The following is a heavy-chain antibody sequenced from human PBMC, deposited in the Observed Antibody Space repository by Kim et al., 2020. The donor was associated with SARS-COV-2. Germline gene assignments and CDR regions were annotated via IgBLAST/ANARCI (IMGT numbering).Heavy chain of an antibody. CDR1: GGTFSSYA. Sequence: SVKVSCKASGGTFSSYAISWVRQAPGQGLEWMGGIIPIFGTANYAQKFQGRVTITADESTSTAYMELSSLRSEDTAVYYCARDWDYDILPGYFRNYYYYYGMNVWGQGTTVTVSS. CDR3: ARDWDYDILPGYFRNYYYYYGMNV. J-gene: IGHJ6*02. V-gene: IGHV1-69*13. CDR2: IIPIFGTA. D-gene: IGHD3-9*01.